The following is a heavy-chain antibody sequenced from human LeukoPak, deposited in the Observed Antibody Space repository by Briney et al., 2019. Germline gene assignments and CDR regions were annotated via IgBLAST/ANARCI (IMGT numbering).Heavy chain of an antibody. Sequence: SVKVSCEASGGTFSSYAISWVRQAPGQGLEWMGRIIPILGIANYAQKFQGRVTITADKSTSTAYMELSSLRSEDTAVYYCARSSDSSGYYSGYYYYYGMDVWGQGTTVTVSS. V-gene: IGHV1-69*04. CDR2: IIPILGIA. CDR1: GGTFSSYA. CDR3: ARSSDSSGYYSGYYYYYGMDV. D-gene: IGHD3-22*01. J-gene: IGHJ6*02.